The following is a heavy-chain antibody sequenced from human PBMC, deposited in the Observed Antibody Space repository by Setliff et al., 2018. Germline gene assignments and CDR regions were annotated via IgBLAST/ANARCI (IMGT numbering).Heavy chain of an antibody. CDR1: RFTFSNYW. V-gene: IGHV3-7*01. D-gene: IGHD3-22*01. CDR3: ARDLKGYYYDSSGYRHDAFDI. CDR2: IKEDGSEK. J-gene: IGHJ3*02. Sequence: GSLRLSCAASRFTFSNYWMSWVRQAPGKGLEWVANIKEDGSEKYYVDSVKGRFTISRDNAKNSLDLQMNNLRAEDTAVYYCARDLKGYYYDSSGYRHDAFDIWGQGTMVTVSS.